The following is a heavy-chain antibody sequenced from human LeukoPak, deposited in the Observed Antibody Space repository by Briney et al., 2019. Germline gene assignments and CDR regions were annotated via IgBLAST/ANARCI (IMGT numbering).Heavy chain of an antibody. D-gene: IGHD2-2*01. CDR3: ATWAFDCSSTSCYALDY. V-gene: IGHV5-51*01. CDR1: GYSFNSYW. J-gene: IGHJ4*02. Sequence: GESLKISCKGPGYSFNSYWIGWVRQMPGKGLEWMGIIYAGDSDTRYSPSFQGQVTISADKSISTAYLQWSSLKASDTTMYYCATWAFDCSSTSCYALDYWGQGTLVTVSS. CDR2: IYAGDSDT.